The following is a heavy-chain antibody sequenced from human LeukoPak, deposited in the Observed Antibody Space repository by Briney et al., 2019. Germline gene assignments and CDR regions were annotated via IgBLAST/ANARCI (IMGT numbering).Heavy chain of an antibody. CDR1: GGSFSGYY. V-gene: IGHV4-34*01. CDR2: INHSGST. J-gene: IGHJ6*03. D-gene: IGHD2-2*01. CDR3: ARSYCSSTSCYAAYYYYMDV. Sequence: SETLSLTCAVYGGSFSGYYWSWIRQPPGKGLEWVGEINHSGSTNYNPSLKSRGTISVDTSKNQFSLKLSSVTAADTAVYYCARSYCSSTSCYAAYYYYMDVWGKGTTVTVSS.